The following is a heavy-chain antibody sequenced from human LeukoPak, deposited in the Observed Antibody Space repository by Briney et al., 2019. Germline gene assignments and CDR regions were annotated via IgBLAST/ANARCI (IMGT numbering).Heavy chain of an antibody. V-gene: IGHV4-61*02. Sequence: SETLSLTCTVSGGSISSGSYYWSWIRQPAGKGLEWIGRIYTSGSTNYNPSLKSRVTISVDTSKNQFSLKLSSVTAADTAVYYCARHMVGGGRYAPFQHWGQGTLVTVSS. CDR3: ARHMVGGGRYAPFQH. CDR1: GGSISSGSYY. CDR2: IYTSGST. J-gene: IGHJ1*01. D-gene: IGHD3-10*01.